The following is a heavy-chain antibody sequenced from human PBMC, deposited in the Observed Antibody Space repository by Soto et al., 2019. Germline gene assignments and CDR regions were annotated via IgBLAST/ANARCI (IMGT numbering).Heavy chain of an antibody. CDR1: GYTFTGYY. J-gene: IGHJ4*02. V-gene: IGHV1-2*04. Sequence: ASVKVSCKASGYTFTGYYMHWVRQAPGQGLEWMGWINPNSAGTNYAQKFQGWVTMTRDTSISTAYMELSRLRSDDTAVYYCARSHSSGWYYFDYWGQGTLVTVSS. CDR2: INPNSAGT. D-gene: IGHD6-19*01. CDR3: ARSHSSGWYYFDY.